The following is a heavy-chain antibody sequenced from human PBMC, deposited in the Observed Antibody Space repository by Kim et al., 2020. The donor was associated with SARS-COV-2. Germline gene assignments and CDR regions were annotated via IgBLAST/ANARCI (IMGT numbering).Heavy chain of an antibody. Sequence: GGSLRLSCAASGFTVSSNYMSWVRQAPGKGLEWVSVIYSGGSTYYADSVKGRFTISRDNSKNTLYLQMNSLRAEDTAVYYCARDKGMVRGPSYYYYGMDVWGQGTTVTVSS. CDR2: IYSGGST. V-gene: IGHV3-53*01. CDR1: GFTVSSNY. J-gene: IGHJ6*02. D-gene: IGHD3-10*01. CDR3: ARDKGMVRGPSYYYYGMDV.